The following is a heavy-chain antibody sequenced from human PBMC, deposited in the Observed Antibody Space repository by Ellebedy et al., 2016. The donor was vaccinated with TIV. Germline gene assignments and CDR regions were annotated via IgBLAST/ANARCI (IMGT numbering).Heavy chain of an antibody. CDR1: GYSISSGYF. CDR2: IYHSGYT. D-gene: IGHD1-26*01. V-gene: IGHV4-38-2*02. CDR3: ARDKGATAFDI. Sequence: MPSETLSLTCTVSGYSISSGYFWVWIRQPPGKGLEWIGSIYHSGYTYYNPSLKSRVTVLVDTSKNQFSLKLSSVTAADTALYYCARDKGATAFDIWGQGTMVTASS. J-gene: IGHJ3*02.